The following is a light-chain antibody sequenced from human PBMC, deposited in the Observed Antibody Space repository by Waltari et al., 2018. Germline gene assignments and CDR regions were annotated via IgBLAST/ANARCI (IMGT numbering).Light chain of an antibody. J-gene: IGLJ1*01. CDR3: SSYTASRLYV. CDR2: DVS. V-gene: IGLV2-14*03. CDR1: SSDVGGYNY. Sequence: QSALTQPASVSGSPGQSITISCTGTSSDVGGYNYVSWYQQYPGKAPKLVSHDVSSRPSGTSDRFSGSKSGNTASLIISGLQADDEADYYCSSYTASRLYVFGTGTKVTVL.